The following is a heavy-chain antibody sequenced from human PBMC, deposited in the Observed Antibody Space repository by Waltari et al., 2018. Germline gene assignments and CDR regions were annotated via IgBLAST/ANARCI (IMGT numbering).Heavy chain of an antibody. CDR2: MDPNRGNT. Sequence: QVQLVQSGAEVKKPGASVKVSCKASGYTFTSYDINWVRQATGQGLEWIGWMDPNRGNTGYAQKFQGRVTITRDTSISTAYMELSSLKSEDTAVYYCARGTGTNDYWGQGTLVTVSS. CDR3: ARGTGTNDY. J-gene: IGHJ4*02. CDR1: GYTFTSYD. D-gene: IGHD1-7*01. V-gene: IGHV1-8*01.